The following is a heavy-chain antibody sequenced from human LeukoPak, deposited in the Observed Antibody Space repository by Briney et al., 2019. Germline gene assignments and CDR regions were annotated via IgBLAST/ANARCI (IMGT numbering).Heavy chain of an antibody. CDR1: GYSFTNYW. CDR2: IYPGNSDT. CDR3: ARVRYSSGYWFDP. D-gene: IGHD6-19*01. J-gene: IGHJ5*02. Sequence: GESLKISCKASGYSFTNYWIGWVRQMPGKGLEWMGVIYPGNSDTKYSPSFQGQVTISADKSISTAYLQWSSLKASDTAMYYCARVRYSSGYWFDPWGQGTLVTVSS. V-gene: IGHV5-51*01.